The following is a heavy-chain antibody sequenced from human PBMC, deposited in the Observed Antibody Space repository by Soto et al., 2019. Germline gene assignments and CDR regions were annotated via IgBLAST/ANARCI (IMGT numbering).Heavy chain of an antibody. V-gene: IGHV3-30-3*01. Sequence: QVQLVESGGGVVQPGRSLRLSCAASGFTFSSYAMHWVRQAPGKGLEWVAVISYAGSNKYYADSVKGRFTISRDNSKNTLYLQMNSLRAEDTAVYYRTRPLWRDDYNWGYFDLWGRGTLVTVSS. J-gene: IGHJ2*01. D-gene: IGHD4-4*01. CDR1: GFTFSSYA. CDR3: TRPLWRDDYNWGYFDL. CDR2: ISYAGSNK.